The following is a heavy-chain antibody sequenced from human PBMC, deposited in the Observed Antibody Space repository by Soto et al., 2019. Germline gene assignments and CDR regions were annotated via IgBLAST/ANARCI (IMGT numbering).Heavy chain of an antibody. Sequence: ASVKVSCKASGYTFTSYAMHWVRQAPGQRLEWMGWINAGDGNTKYSQKFQGRVTITRDTSASTAYMELTGLRSDDTAVYYCARDMVTFGGVIVYGDWGQGTQVTVAS. V-gene: IGHV1-3*01. D-gene: IGHD3-16*02. CDR3: ARDMVTFGGVIVYGD. CDR2: INAGDGNT. J-gene: IGHJ4*02. CDR1: GYTFTSYA.